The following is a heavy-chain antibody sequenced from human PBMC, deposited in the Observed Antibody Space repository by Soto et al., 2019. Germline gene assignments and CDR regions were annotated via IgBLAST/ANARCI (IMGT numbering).Heavy chain of an antibody. CDR3: ARADSLAYCGGDCPPDY. CDR1: GFTFSSYA. CDR2: ISYDGSNK. V-gene: IGHV3-30-3*01. J-gene: IGHJ4*02. Sequence: GGSLRLSCAASGFTFSSYAMHWVRQAPGKGLEWVAVISYDGSNKYYADSVKGRLTISRDNSKNTLYLQMNSLRAEDTAVYYCARADSLAYCGGDCPPDYWGQGTLVTVSS. D-gene: IGHD2-21*02.